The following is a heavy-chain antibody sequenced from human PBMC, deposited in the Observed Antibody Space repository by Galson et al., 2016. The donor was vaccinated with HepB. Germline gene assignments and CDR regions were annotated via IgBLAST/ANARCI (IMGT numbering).Heavy chain of an antibody. Sequence: SVKVSCKASGYTFTSYGISWVRQAPGQGLEWMGWISTYDGDTNYAQNLQGRVTMTTDTSANTAYVEMRSLRTDDTAMYYCASDWYCSAGSCYDAFDIWGQGTMVTVSS. CDR3: ASDWYCSAGSCYDAFDI. CDR1: GYTFTSYG. D-gene: IGHD2-15*01. J-gene: IGHJ3*02. CDR2: ISTYDGDT. V-gene: IGHV1-18*01.